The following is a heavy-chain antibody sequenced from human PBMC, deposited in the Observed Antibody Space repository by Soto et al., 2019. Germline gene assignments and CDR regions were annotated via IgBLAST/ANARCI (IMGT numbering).Heavy chain of an antibody. CDR3: VRDGTKTLRDWFDP. D-gene: IGHD1-1*01. CDR2: IYDTGTT. Sequence: QVQLQESGPGLVKPSETLSLTCTVSGASISGFYWSWIRKSAGKGLEWIGRIYDTGTTDYNPSLKSRVMMSVYTAKKQFSLRLRSVTAADTAVYYCVRDGTKTLRDWFDPWGQGISVNVSS. V-gene: IGHV4-4*07. CDR1: GASISGFY. J-gene: IGHJ5*02.